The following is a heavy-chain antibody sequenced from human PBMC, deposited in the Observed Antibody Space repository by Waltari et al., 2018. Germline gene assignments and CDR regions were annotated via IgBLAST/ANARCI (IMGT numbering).Heavy chain of an antibody. CDR2: VFYNGQT. CDR1: GGSINSRY. Sequence: QVQLQESGPGQVKPSETLSLTCAVSGGSINSRYWGWIRQPPGKGLEWIGNVFYNGQTNYNPSLPSRVIISVATSGTHFSLKLLSVTAADTAVYYCARHDYWSGFDYWGPGIMVTVSS. CDR3: ARHDYWSGFDY. D-gene: IGHD3-3*01. V-gene: IGHV4-59*11. J-gene: IGHJ4*02.